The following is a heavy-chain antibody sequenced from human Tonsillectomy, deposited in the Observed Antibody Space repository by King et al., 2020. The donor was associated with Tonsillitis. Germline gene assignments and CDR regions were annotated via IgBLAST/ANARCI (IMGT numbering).Heavy chain of an antibody. CDR1: GYTFTDYY. J-gene: IGHJ3*02. Sequence: QLVQSGAEVKKPGATVKISCKVSGYTFTDYYMHWVQQAPGKGLEWMGLVDPQDGETRYAENFQGRFTITADTSTDTVYMELSSLRSDDTAVYYCATENGGKLPPRTDAFDIWGQGTMVTVS. CDR2: VDPQDGET. D-gene: IGHD4-23*01. CDR3: ATENGGKLPPRTDAFDI. V-gene: IGHV1-69-2*01.